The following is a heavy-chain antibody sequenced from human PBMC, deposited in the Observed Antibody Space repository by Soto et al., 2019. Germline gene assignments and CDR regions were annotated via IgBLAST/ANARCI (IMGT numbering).Heavy chain of an antibody. CDR3: STGYYDITFPFDY. V-gene: IGHV3-15*07. CDR1: GFSFSSVW. CDR2: IRSHAEGGTA. J-gene: IGHJ4*02. Sequence: GGSLRLSCAASGFSFSSVWMNWVRQAPGKGLEWVGRIRSHAEGGTADYAAPVKGRFTISRDDSTDTLYLQLTSLKTEDTAVYYGSTGYYDITFPFDYWGQRTLVTGSS. D-gene: IGHD3-9*01.